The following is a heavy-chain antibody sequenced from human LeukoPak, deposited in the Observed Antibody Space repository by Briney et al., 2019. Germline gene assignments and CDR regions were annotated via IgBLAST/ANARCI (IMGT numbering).Heavy chain of an antibody. V-gene: IGHV3-21*01. CDR2: ISSSSSYI. Sequence: PGGSLRLSCAASGFTFSSYSMNWVRQAPGKGLEWVSSISSSSSYIYYAASVKGRFTISRDNAKNSLYLQMNGLRAEDTAVYYCARDSNPAHWGQGTLVTVSS. CDR3: ARDSNPAH. CDR1: GFTFSSYS. D-gene: IGHD1-14*01. J-gene: IGHJ4*02.